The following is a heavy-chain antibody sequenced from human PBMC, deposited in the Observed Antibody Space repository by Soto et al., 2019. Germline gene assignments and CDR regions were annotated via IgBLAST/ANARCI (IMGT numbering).Heavy chain of an antibody. J-gene: IGHJ4*02. CDR3: ARQSGGYGDSTATDY. CDR1: GGSISSYY. CDR2: IYYSGST. V-gene: IGHV4-59*08. D-gene: IGHD4-17*01. Sequence: SETLSLTCTVSGGSISSYYWSWIRQPPGKGLEWIGYIYYSGSTNYNPSLKSRVTISVDTSKNQFSLKLSSVTAADTAVYYCARQSGGYGDSTATDYWGQGTLVTVSS.